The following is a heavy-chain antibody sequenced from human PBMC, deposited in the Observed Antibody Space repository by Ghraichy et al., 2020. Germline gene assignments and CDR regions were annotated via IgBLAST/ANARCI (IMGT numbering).Heavy chain of an antibody. CDR1: GGSISSHY. V-gene: IGHV4-59*11. D-gene: IGHD3-3*01. J-gene: IGHJ4*02. CDR2: IYYSGST. CDR3: ARGTVGGVVIV. Sequence: SETLSLTCTVSGGSISSHYWSWIRQPPGKGLEWIGYIYYSGSTNYNPSLKSRVTISVDTSKNQFSLKLSSVTAADTAVYYCARGTVGGVVIVWGQGTLVTVSS.